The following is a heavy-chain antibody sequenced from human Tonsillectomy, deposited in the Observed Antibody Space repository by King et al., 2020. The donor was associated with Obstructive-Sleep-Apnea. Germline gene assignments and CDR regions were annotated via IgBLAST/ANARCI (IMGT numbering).Heavy chain of an antibody. D-gene: IGHD6-13*01. CDR3: ARASSSSWFDC. CDR2: IYYSGST. Sequence: VQLQESGPGLVKPSQTLSLTCTVSGCSISSGGYYWSWIRQHPGEGLEWIGYIYYSGSTYYNPSLKNRVTISVDTSKSQFSLKLSSVTAADAAVYYCARASSSSWFDCWGQGTLVTVSS. CDR1: GCSISSGGYY. V-gene: IGHV4-31*03. J-gene: IGHJ4*02.